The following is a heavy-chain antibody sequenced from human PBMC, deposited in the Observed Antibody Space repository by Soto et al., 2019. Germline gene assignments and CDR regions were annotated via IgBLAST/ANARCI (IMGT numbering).Heavy chain of an antibody. CDR2: IFSNDEK. V-gene: IGHV2-26*01. CDR3: ARSRGSGSPYYYYYGMDV. D-gene: IGHD3-10*01. Sequence: SGPTGEPTETLTLTCTVSGFSLSNARMGVSWIRQPPGKALEWLAHIFSNDEKSYSTSLKSRLTISKDTSKSQVVLTMTNMDPVDTATYYCARSRGSGSPYYYYYGMDVWGQGTTVTVSS. J-gene: IGHJ6*02. CDR1: GFSLSNARMG.